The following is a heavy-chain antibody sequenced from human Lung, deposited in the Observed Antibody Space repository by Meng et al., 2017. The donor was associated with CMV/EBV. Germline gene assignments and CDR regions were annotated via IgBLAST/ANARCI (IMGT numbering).Heavy chain of an antibody. V-gene: IGHV1-2*02. Sequence: ASXXVSCKASGYTFIGYYMHWVRQAPGQGLEWVGWINPNSGSTNLAQKFQGRVTMARDTSTRTVYMELRSLGFDDTAVYYCGRGVGFQLPDYWGQGNLVTVSS. CDR2: INPNSGST. CDR3: GRGVGFQLPDY. J-gene: IGHJ4*02. D-gene: IGHD2-2*01. CDR1: GYTFIGYY.